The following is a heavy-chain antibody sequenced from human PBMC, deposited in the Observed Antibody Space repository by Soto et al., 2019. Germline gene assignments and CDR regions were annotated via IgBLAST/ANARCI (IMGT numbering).Heavy chain of an antibody. CDR1: GFTFSSYE. V-gene: IGHV3-48*03. Sequence: VGSLRLSCAASGFTFSSYEMNWVRQAPGKGLEWVSYISSSGSTIYYADSVKGRFTISRDNAKNSLYLQMNSLRAEDTAVYYCARGLGYCSSTNCYRFYFDNWGQGTLVTVSS. D-gene: IGHD2-2*01. CDR2: ISSSGSTI. CDR3: ARGLGYCSSTNCYRFYFDN. J-gene: IGHJ4*02.